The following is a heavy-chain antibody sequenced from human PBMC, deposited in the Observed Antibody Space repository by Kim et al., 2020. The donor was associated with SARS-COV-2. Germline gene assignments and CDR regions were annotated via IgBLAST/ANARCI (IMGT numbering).Heavy chain of an antibody. CDR2: ISGSGGST. CDR3: AKGNGVTMIVVVIYYFDY. J-gene: IGHJ4*02. CDR1: GFTFSSYA. Sequence: GGSLRLSCAASGFTFSSYAMSWVRQAPGKGLEWVSAISGSGGSTYYADSVKGRFTISRDNSKNTLYLQMNSLRAEDTAVYYCAKGNGVTMIVVVIYYFDYWGQGTLVTVSS. V-gene: IGHV3-23*01. D-gene: IGHD3-22*01.